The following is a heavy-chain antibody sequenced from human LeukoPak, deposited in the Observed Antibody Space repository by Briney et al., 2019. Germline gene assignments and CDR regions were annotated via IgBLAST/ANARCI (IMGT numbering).Heavy chain of an antibody. Sequence: PSETLSLTCTVSGYSISSGYYWGWIRQPPGKGLEWIGSIYHSGSTYYNPSLKSRVTISVDTSKNQFSLKLSSVTAADTAVYYCARGYGDYENWFDPWGQGTLVTVSS. CDR1: GYSISSGYY. V-gene: IGHV4-38-2*02. CDR2: IYHSGST. CDR3: ARGYGDYENWFDP. J-gene: IGHJ5*02. D-gene: IGHD4-17*01.